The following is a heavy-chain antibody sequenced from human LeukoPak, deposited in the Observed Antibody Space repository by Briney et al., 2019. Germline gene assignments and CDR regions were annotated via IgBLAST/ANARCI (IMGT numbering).Heavy chain of an antibody. CDR3: ARRFCTNGVCYHDRGAFDI. D-gene: IGHD2-8*01. Sequence: ASVMVSCKASGGTFSNYDISWVRQAPGQGLEWMGGIIPIFGTTKYAQKWQGRVTITANKSTSTAYMALSSLRSEDTAVYYCARRFCTNGVCYHDRGAFDIWGQGTMVTVSS. V-gene: IGHV1-69*06. CDR1: GGTFSNYD. CDR2: IIPIFGTT. J-gene: IGHJ3*02.